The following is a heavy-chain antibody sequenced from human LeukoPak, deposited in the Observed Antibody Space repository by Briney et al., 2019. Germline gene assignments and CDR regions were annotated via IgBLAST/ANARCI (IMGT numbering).Heavy chain of an antibody. J-gene: IGHJ5*02. CDR3: AAGGYCSGGRCPGFDP. CDR2: INWSGDST. CDR1: GFTFYDYG. Sequence: GGSLRLSCAASGFTFYDYGMRWVRHAPGKGLEWVAGINWSGDSTGYADSVKGRFTISRHNAKSSLYLQMNSLRAEDTALYHCAAGGYCSGGRCPGFDPWGQGTLVIVSS. V-gene: IGHV3-20*01. D-gene: IGHD2-15*01.